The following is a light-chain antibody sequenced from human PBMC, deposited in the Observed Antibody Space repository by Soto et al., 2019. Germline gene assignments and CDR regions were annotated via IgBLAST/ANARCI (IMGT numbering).Light chain of an antibody. CDR3: CLYIGATTYV. CDR2: EGH. V-gene: IGLV2-23*01. Sequence: QSALTQSASVSGSPGQSITISCTGTSSDVGGYNYVSWYQQHPGKAPKVMISEGHRRPSGVPDRFSGSTSVNSASLTISGLQADDEADYYCCLYIGATTYVFGTGTKLTVL. J-gene: IGLJ1*01. CDR1: SSDVGGYNY.